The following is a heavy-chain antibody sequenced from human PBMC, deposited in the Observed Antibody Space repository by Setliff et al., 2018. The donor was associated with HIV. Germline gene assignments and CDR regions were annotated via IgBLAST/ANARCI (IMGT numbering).Heavy chain of an antibody. J-gene: IGHJ4*02. CDR1: GYSISSGYY. CDR3: AASVADYGKGGGMGY. Sequence: SETLSLTCAVSGYSISSGYYWGWIRQTPGKGLEWIGSIYHSGTTYYNPSLRSRVTISVDTSKKHFSLRLTSVTAADTAVYFCAASVADYGKGGGMGYWGQGTLVTVSS. CDR2: IYHSGTT. D-gene: IGHD3-10*01. V-gene: IGHV4-38-2*01.